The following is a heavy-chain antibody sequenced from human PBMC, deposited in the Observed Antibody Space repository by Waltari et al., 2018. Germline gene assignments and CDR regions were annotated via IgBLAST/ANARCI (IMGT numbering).Heavy chain of an antibody. CDR1: GFTVTNTY. CDR2: IYSGGST. CDR3: ARAPGSPFDY. D-gene: IGHD3-10*01. J-gene: IGHJ4*02. Sequence: EVQLLESGGGLIQPGGSLRLSCAASGFTVTNTYMSWVRQAPGRGLEWVSIIYSGGSTYYADSVKGRFTISRDNSKNTLYLQMNSLRAEDTAVYYCARAPGSPFDYWGQGTLVTVSS. V-gene: IGHV3-53*01.